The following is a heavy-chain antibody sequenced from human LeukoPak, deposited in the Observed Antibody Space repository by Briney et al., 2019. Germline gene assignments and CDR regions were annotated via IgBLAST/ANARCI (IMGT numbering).Heavy chain of an antibody. CDR2: INTGSSSI. V-gene: IGHV3-48*01. Sequence: GGSLRLSCTASGFSLSDYEIHWVRQAPGKGLEWVSYINTGSSSIYYADSLKGRFTISRDDAKNTVYLQLNSLRAEDTALYYCARRTSHCGDDCYDFWGQGTLVTVSS. CDR3: ARRTSHCGDDCYDF. D-gene: IGHD2-21*01. CDR1: GFSLSDYE. J-gene: IGHJ4*02.